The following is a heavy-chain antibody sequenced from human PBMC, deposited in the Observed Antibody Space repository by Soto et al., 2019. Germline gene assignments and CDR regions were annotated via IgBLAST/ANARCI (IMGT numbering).Heavy chain of an antibody. CDR3: ASAKAVVIAALGI. D-gene: IGHD2-21*01. V-gene: IGHV3-23*01. CDR2: ISENGGSRGGT. Sequence: EVHLLESGGGLVRPGGSLRLSCTASGFSFSTSVMTWVRQAPGQGLEWVASISENGGSRGGTYYADSVKGRVTISRDNSNHTLYLQLDSLRGADTAVYFCASAKAVVIAALGIWGQGTMVTVSS. CDR1: GFSFSTSV. J-gene: IGHJ3*02.